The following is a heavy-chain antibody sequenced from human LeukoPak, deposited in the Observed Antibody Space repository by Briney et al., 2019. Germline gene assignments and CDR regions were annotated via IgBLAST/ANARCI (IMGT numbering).Heavy chain of an antibody. Sequence: NPSETLSLTCTVSGGSISSYYWSWIRQPPGKGLEWIGYIYYSGSTNYNPSLKSRVTMSVDTSKNQFSLKLSSVTAADTAVYYCARGVEQWLVPYFDYWGQGTLVTVSS. CDR3: ARGVEQWLVPYFDY. V-gene: IGHV4-59*12. J-gene: IGHJ4*02. CDR2: IYYSGST. CDR1: GGSISSYY. D-gene: IGHD6-19*01.